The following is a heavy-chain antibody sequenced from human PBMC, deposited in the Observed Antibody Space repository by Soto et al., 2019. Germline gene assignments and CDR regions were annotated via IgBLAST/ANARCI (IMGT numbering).Heavy chain of an antibody. CDR3: AKGATGTDY. CDR2: LSDSGGSI. Sequence: GGSLRLSCTASGFTFSSHAMTWVRQAPGKGLEWVSGLSDSGGSIYYADSVKGRFTISRDNSMNTLYLQMKTLRAEDTAVYYCAKGATGTDYWGQGTLVTVSS. D-gene: IGHD1-1*01. CDR1: GFTFSSHA. J-gene: IGHJ4*02. V-gene: IGHV3-23*01.